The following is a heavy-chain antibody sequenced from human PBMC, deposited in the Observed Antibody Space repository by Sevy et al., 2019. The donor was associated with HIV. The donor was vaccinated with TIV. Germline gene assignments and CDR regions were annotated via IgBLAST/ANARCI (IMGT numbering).Heavy chain of an antibody. CDR2: ISFSSNYI. CDR3: ARPYGSGSWEAFDI. J-gene: IGHJ3*02. CDR1: VFTFSTYT. Sequence: GGSLRLSCAASVFTFSTYTMNWVRQAPGKGLEWVSSISFSSNYIYYADSVKGRFTISRDNAKNSLYLQMSSLRAEDTAVYYCARPYGSGSWEAFDIWGQGTMVTVSS. D-gene: IGHD3-10*01. V-gene: IGHV3-21*01.